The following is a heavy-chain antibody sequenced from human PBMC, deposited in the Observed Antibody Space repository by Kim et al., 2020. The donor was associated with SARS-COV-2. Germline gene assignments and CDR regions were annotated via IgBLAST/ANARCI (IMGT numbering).Heavy chain of an antibody. Sequence: GGSLRLSCAASGFTFSRYGMHWVRQAPVKGLEWVAVISYDGGNKDYADSVKGRFTISRDNSNNTLYLQMNSLRTEDTAVYYCAKGGSYDILTGSRHVGYSGMDVWGQGTTVTVSS. CDR1: GFTFSRYG. CDR2: ISYDGGNK. CDR3: AKGGSYDILTGSRHVGYSGMDV. D-gene: IGHD3-9*01. V-gene: IGHV3-30*18. J-gene: IGHJ6*02.